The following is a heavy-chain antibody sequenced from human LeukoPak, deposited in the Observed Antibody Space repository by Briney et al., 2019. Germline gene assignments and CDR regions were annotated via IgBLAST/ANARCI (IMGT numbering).Heavy chain of an antibody. CDR1: GGSISSYY. D-gene: IGHD6-13*01. V-gene: IGHV4-4*07. Sequence: SETLPLTCTVSGGSISSYYWSWIRQPAGKGLEWIGRIYTSGSTNYNPSPKSRVTMSVDTSKNQFSLKLSSVTAADTAVYYCARGMWILSSSWIFDYWGQGTLVTVSS. CDR3: ARGMWILSSSWIFDY. J-gene: IGHJ4*02. CDR2: IYTSGST.